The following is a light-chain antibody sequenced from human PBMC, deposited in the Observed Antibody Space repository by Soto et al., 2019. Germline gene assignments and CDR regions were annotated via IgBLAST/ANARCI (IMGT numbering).Light chain of an antibody. CDR1: SSDVGGYKY. V-gene: IGLV2-14*01. CDR3: SSYTSSTLVV. CDR2: EVS. Sequence: QSALTQPASVSGSPGQSITISCTGTSSDVGGYKYVSWYQQHPGKAPKLMIYEVSNRPSGLSNRFSGSKSGNTASLTISGLQPEDEADYYFSSYTSSTLVVFGGGTKVTVL. J-gene: IGLJ2*01.